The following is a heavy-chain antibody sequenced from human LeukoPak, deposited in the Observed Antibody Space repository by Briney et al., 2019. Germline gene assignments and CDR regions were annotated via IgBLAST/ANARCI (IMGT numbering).Heavy chain of an antibody. J-gene: IGHJ6*03. CDR3: ARDPYSGTYGDTYYYYMDV. V-gene: IGHV3-48*03. Sequence: GGSLRLSCAASGFTFSIFEMNWVRQAPGKGLEWISYISSGGSTIYYADSVQGRFTISRDNAKNSLYLQMNSLRAEDTAVYYCARDPYSGTYGDTYYYYMDVWGKGTTVTISS. CDR1: GFTFSIFE. CDR2: ISSGGSTI. D-gene: IGHD1-26*01.